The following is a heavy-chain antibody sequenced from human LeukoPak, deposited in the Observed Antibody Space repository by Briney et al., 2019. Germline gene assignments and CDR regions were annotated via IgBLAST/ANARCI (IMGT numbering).Heavy chain of an antibody. Sequence: ASVKVSCKASGYTFTSYGISWVRQAPGQGLEWMGWISAYNGSTNYAQKLQGRVTMTTDTPTSTAYMELRSLRSDDTAVYYCARCGGDCYSSYFDYWGQGTLVTVSS. CDR1: GYTFTSYG. CDR2: ISAYNGST. J-gene: IGHJ4*02. V-gene: IGHV1-18*01. D-gene: IGHD2-21*02. CDR3: ARCGGDCYSSYFDY.